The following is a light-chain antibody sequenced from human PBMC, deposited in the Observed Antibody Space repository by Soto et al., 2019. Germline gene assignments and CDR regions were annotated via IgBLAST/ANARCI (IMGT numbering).Light chain of an antibody. CDR1: SSDIGGYNF. CDR3: TSYAGINNLV. J-gene: IGLJ2*01. V-gene: IGLV2-8*01. Sequence: QSVLTQPPSVSGSPGQSVTISCTGTSSDIGGYNFVSWYQQHPGKAPKLMIYDVTKRPSGVPDRFSGSKSGNTASLTVSGLQAEDEADYYCTSYAGINNLVFGGGTKLTVL. CDR2: DVT.